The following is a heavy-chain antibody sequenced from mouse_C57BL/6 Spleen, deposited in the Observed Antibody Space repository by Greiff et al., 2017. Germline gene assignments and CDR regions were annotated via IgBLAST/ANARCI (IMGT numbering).Heavy chain of an antibody. J-gene: IGHJ4*01. V-gene: IGHV1-42*01. D-gene: IGHD2-10*02. CDR3: AGKYGDHAIDY. CDR2: INPSTGGT. Sequence: EVQLQQSGPELVKPGASVKISCKASGYSFTGYYMNWVKQSPEKSLEWIGEINPSTGGTTYNQKFKAKATLTVDKSSSTAYMQLKSLTSADSAVYYSAGKYGDHAIDYWGQGTSVTVSS. CDR1: GYSFTGYY.